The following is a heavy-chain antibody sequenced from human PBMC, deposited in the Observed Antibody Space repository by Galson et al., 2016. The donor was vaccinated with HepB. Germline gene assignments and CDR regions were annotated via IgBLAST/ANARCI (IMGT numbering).Heavy chain of an antibody. CDR3: ARDEDDPSYTIDF. Sequence: SLRLSCAASGFTFSTYAMHWVRQAPGKGLEWVAVISYDGNKKYYAAPVSGRFTIARDNSENTLYLQMHSLRAEDTAVYYCARDEDDPSYTIDFWGQGTLVSVSS. J-gene: IGHJ4*02. CDR2: ISYDGNKK. D-gene: IGHD3-10*01. CDR1: GFTFSTYA. V-gene: IGHV3-30-3*01.